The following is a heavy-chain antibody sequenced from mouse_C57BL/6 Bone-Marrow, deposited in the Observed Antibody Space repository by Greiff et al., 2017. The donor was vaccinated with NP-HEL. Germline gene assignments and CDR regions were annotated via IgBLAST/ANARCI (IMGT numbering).Heavy chain of an antibody. V-gene: IGHV1-50*01. CDR1: GYTFTSYW. J-gene: IGHJ2*01. CDR3: ARMGDYDGYFDY. CDR2: IDPSDSYT. Sequence: QVQLQQPGAELVKPGASVKLSCKASGYTFTSYWMQWVKQRPGQGLEWIGEIDPSDSYTNYNQKFTGKATLTVDTSSSTAYMQLSSLTSEDSAVYYCARMGDYDGYFDYWGQGTTLTVSS. D-gene: IGHD2-4*01.